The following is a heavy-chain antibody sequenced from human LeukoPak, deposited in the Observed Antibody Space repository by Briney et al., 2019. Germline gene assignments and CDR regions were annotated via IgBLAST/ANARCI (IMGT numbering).Heavy chain of an antibody. CDR1: GFTFGDYA. J-gene: IGHJ4*02. V-gene: IGHV3-49*04. Sequence: GGSLRLSCTTSGFTFGDYAMSWVRQAPGKGLEWVSFIRSKAYGETTEYAASVQGRFTISRDDSKSIAYLQMNSLKTEDTAVYYCTRVSPQYCGGDCWGDYWGQGTLVTVSS. CDR3: TRVSPQYCGGDCWGDY. D-gene: IGHD2-21*02. CDR2: IRSKAYGETT.